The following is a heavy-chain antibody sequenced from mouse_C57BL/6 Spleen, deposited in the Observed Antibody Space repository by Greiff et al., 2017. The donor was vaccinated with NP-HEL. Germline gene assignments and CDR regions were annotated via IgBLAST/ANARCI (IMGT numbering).Heavy chain of an antibody. V-gene: IGHV1-64*01. D-gene: IGHD1-1*01. Sequence: QVQLQQPGAELVKPGASVKLSCKASGYTFTSYWMHWVKQRPGQGLEWIGMIHPNSGSTNYNEKFKSKATLTVDKSSSTAYMQLSSLTSEDSAVYYCARSQYYGSSWYFDVWGTGTTVTVSS. CDR3: ARSQYYGSSWYFDV. CDR2: IHPNSGST. CDR1: GYTFTSYW. J-gene: IGHJ1*03.